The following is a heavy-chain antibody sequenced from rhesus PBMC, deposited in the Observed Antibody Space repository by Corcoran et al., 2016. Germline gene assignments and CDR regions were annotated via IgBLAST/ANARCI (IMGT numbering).Heavy chain of an antibody. CDR2: IKNKADGGTA. Sequence: GGSLRLSCAASGFTFSNYWMSWVRQAPGKGLEWVGFIKNKADGGTAAYAESVKGRFTISRDDSKNTLYLQMNSLKTEDTAVYYCTRVGGYSGNGYWGQGVLVTVSS. D-gene: IGHD3-16*01. V-gene: IGHV3S11*01. CDR3: TRVGGYSGNGY. CDR1: GFTFSNYW. J-gene: IGHJ4*01.